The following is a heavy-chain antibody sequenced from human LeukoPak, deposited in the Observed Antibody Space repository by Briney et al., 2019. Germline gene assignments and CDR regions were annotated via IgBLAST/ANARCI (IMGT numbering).Heavy chain of an antibody. CDR3: AREGDSTGRPH. CDR1: GYRFTDHW. Sequence: GAFLKISCTGSGYRFTDHWIAWVRQMPGKGLEWMGIIYPGSSNASYSPSLQGQVTMSADKSISTAYLQWSSLKASDTGRYYCAREGDSTGRPHWGQGTLVTVSS. CDR2: IYPGSSNA. V-gene: IGHV5-51*01. J-gene: IGHJ4*02. D-gene: IGHD3-22*01.